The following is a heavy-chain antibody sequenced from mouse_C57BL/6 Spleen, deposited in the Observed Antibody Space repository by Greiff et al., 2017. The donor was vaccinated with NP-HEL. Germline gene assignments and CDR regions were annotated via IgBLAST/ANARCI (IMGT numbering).Heavy chain of an antibody. Sequence: EVMLVESGGGLVQPKGSLKLSCAASGFTFNTYAMHWVRQAPGKGLEWVVRIRSKSSNYATYYADSVKDRFTISRDDSQSMLYLQMNNLKTEDTAMYYCVRDRDAMDYWGQGTSVTVSS. J-gene: IGHJ4*01. CDR1: GFTFNTYA. CDR3: VRDRDAMDY. V-gene: IGHV10-3*01. CDR2: IRSKSSNYAT.